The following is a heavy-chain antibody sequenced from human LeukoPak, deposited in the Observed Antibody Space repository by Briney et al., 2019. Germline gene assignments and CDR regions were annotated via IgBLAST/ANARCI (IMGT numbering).Heavy chain of an antibody. CDR3: ARARVTTASTWFDP. CDR1: GGSISSYY. D-gene: IGHD4-17*01. Sequence: SETLSLTCTVSGGSISSYYWSWIRQPPGKGLEWIGYIYYSGSTNYNPSLKSRVTISVDTSKNQFSLKLSSVTAADTAVYYCARARVTTASTWFDPWGQGTLVTVSS. J-gene: IGHJ5*02. V-gene: IGHV4-59*01. CDR2: IYYSGST.